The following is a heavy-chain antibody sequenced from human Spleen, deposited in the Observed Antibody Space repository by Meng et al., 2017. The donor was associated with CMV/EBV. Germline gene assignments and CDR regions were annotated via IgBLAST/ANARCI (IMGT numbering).Heavy chain of an antibody. J-gene: IGHJ6*02. CDR3: AKVVGYCRESNCPQLYYYGMDV. D-gene: IGHD2-15*01. CDR1: GFTFSSYA. V-gene: IGHV3-23*01. Sequence: GESLKISCAASGFTFSSYAMSWVRQAPGKGLEWVSAISGSGGSTYYADSVKGRFTISRDNSKSLLYLQMNRLGPEDTAMYYCAKVVGYCRESNCPQLYYYGMDVWGQGTTVTVSS. CDR2: ISGSGGST.